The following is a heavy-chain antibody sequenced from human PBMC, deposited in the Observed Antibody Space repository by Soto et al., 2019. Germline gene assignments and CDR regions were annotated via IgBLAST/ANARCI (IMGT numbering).Heavy chain of an antibody. Sequence: PSETLSLTCTVSGDSMINYYWTCIRQPPGKGLEWIGYIYYNGNTKYNPSLESRVTFSVDTSKNQFSLRLSSVIAADTAVYYCARVTSSTWYFDYWGPGTLVTVSS. J-gene: IGHJ4*02. CDR1: GDSMINYY. CDR3: ARVTSSTWYFDY. CDR2: IYYNGNT. D-gene: IGHD6-13*01. V-gene: IGHV4-59*01.